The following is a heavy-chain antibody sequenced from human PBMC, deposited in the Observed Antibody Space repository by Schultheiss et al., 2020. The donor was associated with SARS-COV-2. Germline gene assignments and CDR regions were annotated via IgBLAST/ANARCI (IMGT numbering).Heavy chain of an antibody. D-gene: IGHD5-18*01. CDR2: IYSGGST. V-gene: IGHV3-66*01. J-gene: IGHJ4*02. Sequence: GGSLRLSCAASGFTVSSNYMSWVRQAPGKGLEWVSVIYSGGSTYYADSVKGRFTISRDNSKNTLYLQMNSLRAEDTAVYYCARARGIHYYFDYWGQGTLVTVSS. CDR3: ARARGIHYYFDY. CDR1: GFTVSSNY.